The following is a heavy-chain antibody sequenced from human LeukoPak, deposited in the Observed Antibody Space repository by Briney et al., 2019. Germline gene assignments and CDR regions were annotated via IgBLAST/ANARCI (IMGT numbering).Heavy chain of an antibody. V-gene: IGHV3-53*01. Sequence: GGSLRLSCAASGFTVSSNYMSWVRQAPGKGLEWVSVIYSGGSTYYADSVKGRFTISRDNSKNTLYLQMNSLRAEDTAVYYCARAYCGGDCYRYYFDYWGQGTLVTVSS. CDR2: IYSGGST. CDR3: ARAYCGGDCYRYYFDY. J-gene: IGHJ4*02. CDR1: GFTVSSNY. D-gene: IGHD2-21*02.